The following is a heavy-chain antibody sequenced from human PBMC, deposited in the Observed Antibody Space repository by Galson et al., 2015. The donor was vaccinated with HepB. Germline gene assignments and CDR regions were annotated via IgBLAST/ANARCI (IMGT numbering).Heavy chain of an antibody. V-gene: IGHV1-46*01. CDR3: AKTRSGSPYDAFDI. D-gene: IGHD1-26*01. J-gene: IGHJ3*02. CDR1: GYTFSNYY. Sequence: SVKVSCKASGYTFSNYYIHWVRQAPGQGLEWMGIINPDGGSTTYTQKLQGRVTMTRDTSTSRVYMELSSLRSEDTAVYYCAKTRSGSPYDAFDIWGQGTLVTVSS. CDR2: INPDGGST.